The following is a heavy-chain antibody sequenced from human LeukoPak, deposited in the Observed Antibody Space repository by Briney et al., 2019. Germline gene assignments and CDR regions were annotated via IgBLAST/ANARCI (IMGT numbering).Heavy chain of an antibody. CDR2: ISYDGSNK. J-gene: IGHJ4*02. V-gene: IGHV3-30*03. Sequence: PGGSLRLSCAASGFTFSSYGMHWVRQAPGKGLEWVAVISYDGSNKYYADSVKGRFTISRDNSKNTLYLQMNSLRAEDTAVYYCARGEVVVAATFDYWGQGTLVTVSS. CDR1: GFTFSSYG. D-gene: IGHD2-15*01. CDR3: ARGEVVVAATFDY.